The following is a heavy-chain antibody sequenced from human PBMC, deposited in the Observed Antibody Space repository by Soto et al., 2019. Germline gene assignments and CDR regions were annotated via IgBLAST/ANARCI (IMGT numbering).Heavy chain of an antibody. CDR1: GGTFSSYA. Sequence: ASVKVSCKASGGTFSSYAISWVRQAPGQGLEWMGGIIPIFGTANYAQKFQGRVTITADESTSTAYMELSSLRSEDTAVYYCASPKFRFWQQLDPWGQGTLVTVSS. J-gene: IGHJ5*02. D-gene: IGHD3-3*01. CDR3: ASPKFRFWQQLDP. V-gene: IGHV1-69*13. CDR2: IIPIFGTA.